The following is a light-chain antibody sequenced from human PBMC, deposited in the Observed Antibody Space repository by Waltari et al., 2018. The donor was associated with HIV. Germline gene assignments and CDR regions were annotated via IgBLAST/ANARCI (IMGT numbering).Light chain of an antibody. CDR1: SSKIGSNT. Sequence: QSVLTQPPSASGTPGQRVTISCSGSSSKIGSNTVNWYQKLPGAAPNLLTANSNQRPSGVADRFSGSKSGTSASLAISGLQSEDEADYYCAAWDDSLNGYVFGTGTKVTVL. J-gene: IGLJ1*01. CDR2: NSN. CDR3: AAWDDSLNGYV. V-gene: IGLV1-44*01.